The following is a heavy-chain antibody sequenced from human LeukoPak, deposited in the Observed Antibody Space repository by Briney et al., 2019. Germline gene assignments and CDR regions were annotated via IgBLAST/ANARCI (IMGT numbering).Heavy chain of an antibody. Sequence: GGSLRLSCAASGFTFSSYSMSWVRQAPGKGLEWVSYINRGSNHIYYEDSVKGRFTISRDNAKNSLYLQMNSLRAEDTAVFYCARDSSGWSRDYWGQGTLVTVSS. CDR2: INRGSNHI. CDR1: GFTFSSYS. CDR3: ARDSSGWSRDY. D-gene: IGHD6-19*01. V-gene: IGHV3-21*01. J-gene: IGHJ4*02.